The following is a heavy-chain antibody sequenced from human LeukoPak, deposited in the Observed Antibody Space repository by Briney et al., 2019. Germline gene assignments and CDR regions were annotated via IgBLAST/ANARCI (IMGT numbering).Heavy chain of an antibody. J-gene: IGHJ2*01. CDR2: INPKTGDT. CDR1: GYSFTGYY. CDR3: ARGVDIVATLYYWYFDL. Sequence: GASVKGSCKASGYSFTGYYMHWVRQAPGQGLEWMGRINPKTGDTDYAQIFQGRVTMTRDTSISTAYMELSRLRSDDTAVYYCARGVDIVATLYYWYFDLWGRGTLVTVSS. D-gene: IGHD5-12*01. V-gene: IGHV1-2*06.